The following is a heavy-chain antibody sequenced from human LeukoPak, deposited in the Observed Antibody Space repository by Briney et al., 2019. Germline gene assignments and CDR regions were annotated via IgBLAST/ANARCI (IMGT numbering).Heavy chain of an antibody. CDR2: IYYSCST. CDR1: GGSISSYY. D-gene: IGHD6-13*01. V-gene: IGHV4-59*01. J-gene: IGHJ4*02. Sequence: SETLSLTCTVSGGSISSYYWSWIRQPPGKGLEWNGYIYYSCSTNYNPSLKSRVTISVDTSKNQFSLKLSSVTAADTAVYYCARGRVGSSWVNFDYWGQGTLVTVSS. CDR3: ARGRVGSSWVNFDY.